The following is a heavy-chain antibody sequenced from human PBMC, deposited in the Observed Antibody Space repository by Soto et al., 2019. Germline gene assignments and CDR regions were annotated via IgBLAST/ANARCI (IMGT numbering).Heavy chain of an antibody. CDR3: ANLPTAGWQTDWYFDL. D-gene: IGHD6-19*01. CDR1: GFTFSSYA. J-gene: IGHJ2*01. CDR2: ISGSGGST. V-gene: IGHV3-23*01. Sequence: EVQLLESGGGLVQPGGSLRLSCAASGFTFSSYAMSWVRQASGKGLEWVSAISGSGGSTYYADSVKGRFTISRDNSKNTLYLQMNSLRAEDTAVYYCANLPTAGWQTDWYFDLWGRGTLVTVSS.